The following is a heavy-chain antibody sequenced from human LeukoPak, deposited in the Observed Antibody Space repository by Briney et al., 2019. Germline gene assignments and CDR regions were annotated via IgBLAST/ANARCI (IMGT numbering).Heavy chain of an antibody. V-gene: IGHV1-18*01. CDR2: ISTGNGNT. D-gene: IGHD1-7*01. CDR3: ARANNWNYALGY. Sequence: ASVTVSCTASGDTFIRYGISWVRQAPGQGLEWMGWISTGNGNTNYGQKFQGRATMTTDTSTGTAYMELRSLGSDDTAIYYCARANNWNYALGYWGQGTLVTVSS. CDR1: GDTFIRYG. J-gene: IGHJ4*02.